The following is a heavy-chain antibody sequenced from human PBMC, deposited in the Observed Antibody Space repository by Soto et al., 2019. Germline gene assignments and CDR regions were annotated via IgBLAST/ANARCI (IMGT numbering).Heavy chain of an antibody. V-gene: IGHV3-7*04. CDR2: IKQDGSEK. J-gene: IGHJ3*02. CDR3: ARVEFIPATGALGAFDI. CDR1: RFTFINYW. Sequence: EVQLVESGGGLVQPGGSLRLSCAASRFTFINYWMSWVRQAPGKGLEWVANIKQDGSEKYYVDSVEGRFTISRDNAKKSIYLQMNSLRAEDTAVYYCARVEFIPATGALGAFDIWGQGAMVTVSS. D-gene: IGHD6-13*01.